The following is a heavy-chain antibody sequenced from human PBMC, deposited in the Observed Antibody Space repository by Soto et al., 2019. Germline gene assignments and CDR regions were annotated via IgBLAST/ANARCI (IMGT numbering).Heavy chain of an antibody. Sequence: PSETLSLTCTVSGGSISSSNYSWGWIRQPPGKGLEWIGSIYYSGNTYYNPSLKSRVTISVDTSKNQFSLKLSSVTAADTAVYYCARHIRGFGESWCGQFCGMDVWGQGTTVTVSS. CDR2: IYYSGNT. CDR3: ARHIRGFGESWCGQFCGMDV. D-gene: IGHD3-10*01. V-gene: IGHV4-39*01. CDR1: GGSISSSNYS. J-gene: IGHJ6*02.